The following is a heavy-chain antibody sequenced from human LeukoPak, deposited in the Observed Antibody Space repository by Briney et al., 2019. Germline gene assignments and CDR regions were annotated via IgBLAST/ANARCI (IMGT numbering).Heavy chain of an antibody. V-gene: IGHV4-34*01. CDR2: INHSGST. Sequence: PSETLSLTCAVYGGSFSGYYWSWIRQPPGKGLDWIGEINHSGSTNYNPSLKSRVTISVDASKNQFSLKLSSVTAADTAVYYCARSGSSWYQRNWFDPWGQGTLVTLSS. CDR3: ARSGSSWYQRNWFDP. D-gene: IGHD6-13*01. J-gene: IGHJ5*02. CDR1: GGSFSGYY.